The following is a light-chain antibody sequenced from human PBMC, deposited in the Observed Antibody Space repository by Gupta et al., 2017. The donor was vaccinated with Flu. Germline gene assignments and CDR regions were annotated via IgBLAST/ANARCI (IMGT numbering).Light chain of an antibody. Sequence: DIVMTQSPDSLAVSLGERATINCKSSQSVLYSYNNKDCLAWYQQKPGQPPKLLIYWASTRESGVPDRFGGSGAGKDFTLTNSSLQDEDVAVYYLQKYYSTPTFGQGTKVEIK. CDR3: QKYYSTPT. V-gene: IGKV4-1*01. CDR1: QSVLYSYNNKDC. CDR2: WAS. J-gene: IGKJ1*01.